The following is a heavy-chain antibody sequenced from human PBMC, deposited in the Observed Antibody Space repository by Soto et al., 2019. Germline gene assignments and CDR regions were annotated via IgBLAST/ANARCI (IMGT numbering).Heavy chain of an antibody. V-gene: IGHV3-9*01. CDR2: ISWNSGSI. Sequence: GGSLRLSCAASGFTFDDYAMHWVRQAPGKGLEWVSGISWNSGSIGYAYSVKGRFTISRDKAKNSLYLQMNRLRAEDTAWCVCARVRVPRRAGEVYIDYWGQGTLVTVSS. D-gene: IGHD3-10*01. CDR1: GFTFDDYA. J-gene: IGHJ4*02. CDR3: ARVRVPRRAGEVYIDY.